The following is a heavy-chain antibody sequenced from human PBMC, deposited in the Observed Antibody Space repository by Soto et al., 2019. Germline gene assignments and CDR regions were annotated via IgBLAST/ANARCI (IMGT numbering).Heavy chain of an antibody. CDR2: ISGNGGDK. J-gene: IGHJ6*03. D-gene: IGHD2-15*01. V-gene: IGHV3-23*01. Sequence: GGSLRLSCAASGFTFSTYAMSWVRQAPGKGLDWVSAISGNGGDKYYADSVKGRFTISRDNSKNSLYLQMNSLRAEDTAVYYCARSGYCSGGSCLQFGEYMDVWGKGTTVTGS. CDR3: ARSGYCSGGSCLQFGEYMDV. CDR1: GFTFSTYA.